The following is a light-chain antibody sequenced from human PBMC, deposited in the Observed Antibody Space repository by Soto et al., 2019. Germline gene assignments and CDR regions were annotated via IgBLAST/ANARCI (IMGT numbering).Light chain of an antibody. J-gene: IGKJ5*01. CDR1: QSVSSY. Sequence: EIVLTQSPATLSLSPGARATPSCRASQSVSSYLAWYQQKPGQAPRLLIYDASNRATGIPARFSGSGSGTDFTLTFSSLEPEDFAVYYCQQRSNWITFGQGTRLEIE. CDR3: QQRSNWIT. CDR2: DAS. V-gene: IGKV3-11*01.